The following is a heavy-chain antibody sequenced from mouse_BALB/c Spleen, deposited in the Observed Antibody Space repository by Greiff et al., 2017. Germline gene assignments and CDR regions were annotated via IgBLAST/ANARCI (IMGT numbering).Heavy chain of an antibody. D-gene: IGHD2-1*01. V-gene: IGHV1S132*01. Sequence: QVQLQQSGAELVKPGASVKLSCKTSGYTFTSYWIQWVKQRPGQGLGWIGEIFPGTGTTYYNEKFKGKATLTIDTSSSTAYMQLSSLTSEDSAVYYCARNGNYLAWFAYWGQGTLVTVSA. CDR1: GYTFTSYW. CDR2: IFPGTGTT. J-gene: IGHJ3*01. CDR3: ARNGNYLAWFAY.